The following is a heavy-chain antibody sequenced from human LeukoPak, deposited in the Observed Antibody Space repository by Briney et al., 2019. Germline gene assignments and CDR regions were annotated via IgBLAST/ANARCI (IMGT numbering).Heavy chain of an antibody. CDR3: ARESSIDSSGWPLDY. J-gene: IGHJ4*02. CDR1: GFTFSSYW. D-gene: IGHD6-19*01. V-gene: IGHV3-7*01. Sequence: GGSLRLSCAASGFTFSSYWMSWVRQAPGKGLEWVANIKQDGSEKYYVDSVKGRFTISRDNAKNSLYLQMNSLRAEDTAVYYCARESSIDSSGWPLDYWGQGTLVTVSS. CDR2: IKQDGSEK.